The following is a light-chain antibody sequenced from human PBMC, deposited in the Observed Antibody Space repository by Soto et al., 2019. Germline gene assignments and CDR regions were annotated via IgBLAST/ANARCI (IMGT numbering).Light chain of an antibody. J-gene: IGLJ1*01. CDR3: CSYAGSSTLDV. CDR1: SSDVGSYNL. Sequence: QSALTQPASVSGSPGQSITFSCTGTSSDVGSYNLVSWYQQHPGEAPKLIIYEGSKRPSGVSNRFSASKSGNTASLTISGLQAEDEADYYCCSYAGSSTLDVFGTGTKVTVL. V-gene: IGLV2-23*01. CDR2: EGS.